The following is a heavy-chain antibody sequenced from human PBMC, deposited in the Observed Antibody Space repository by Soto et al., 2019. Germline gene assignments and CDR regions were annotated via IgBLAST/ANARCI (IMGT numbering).Heavy chain of an antibody. CDR3: ARGRGSGWHFDY. CDR1: GGSISSYY. CDR2: IYYSGST. J-gene: IGHJ4*02. D-gene: IGHD6-19*01. V-gene: IGHV4-59*01. Sequence: SETRSLTCTISGGSISSYYWSWIRQPPGKGLEWIGYIYYSGSTNYNPSLKSRVTISVDTSKNQFSLKLSSVTAADTAVYYCARGRGSGWHFDYWGQGTLVTVSS.